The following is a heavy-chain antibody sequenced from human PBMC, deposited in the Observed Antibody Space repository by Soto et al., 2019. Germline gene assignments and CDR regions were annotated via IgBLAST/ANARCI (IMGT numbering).Heavy chain of an antibody. J-gene: IGHJ3*01. CDR1: GVTFTTNA. Sequence: PGGSLRLSCVASGVTFTTNAMDWVRQAPGKGLEWVSFISGDDGSGNYADSVKGRFTISRDNSKNTLYLQMNSLRAEDTAIYYCVKEASGWKSGGSFGLWGRGTLVTVSS. D-gene: IGHD6-19*01. CDR2: ISGDDGSG. CDR3: VKEASGWKSGGSFGL. V-gene: IGHV3-23*01.